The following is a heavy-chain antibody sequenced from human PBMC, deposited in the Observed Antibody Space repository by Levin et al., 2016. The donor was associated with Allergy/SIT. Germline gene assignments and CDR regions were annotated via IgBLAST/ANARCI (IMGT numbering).Heavy chain of an antibody. Sequence: ASVKVSCKASGYTFTGYYMHWVRQAPGQGLEWMGWINPNSGGTNYAQKFQGWVTMTRDTSISTAYMELSRLRSDDTAVYYCARQQGYCSGGSCYLGGAFDIWGQGTMVTVSS. V-gene: IGHV1-2*04. CDR2: INPNSGGT. CDR1: GYTFTGYY. CDR3: ARQQGYCSGGSCYLGGAFDI. J-gene: IGHJ3*02. D-gene: IGHD2-15*01.